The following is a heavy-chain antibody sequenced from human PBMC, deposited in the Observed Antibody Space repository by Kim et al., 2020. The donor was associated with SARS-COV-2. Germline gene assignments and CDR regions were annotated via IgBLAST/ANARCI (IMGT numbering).Heavy chain of an antibody. Sequence: SETLSLTCAVYVGSLSGYHWTWVRQPPGKGLEWIGEINHSGATNYNPSLRSRVAISIDTSKNQFSLKLNSVTAADTSAYFCARGCAGVVPSPILAIGPHHGYCAMDVWGRGTTVTVSS. V-gene: IGHV4-34*01. J-gene: IGHJ6*02. D-gene: IGHD3-10*02. CDR3: ARGCAGVVPSPILAIGPHHGYCAMDV. CDR1: VGSLSGYH. CDR2: INHSGAT.